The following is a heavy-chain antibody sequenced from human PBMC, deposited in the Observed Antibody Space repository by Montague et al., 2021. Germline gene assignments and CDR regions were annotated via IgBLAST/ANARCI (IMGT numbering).Heavy chain of an antibody. CDR1: GFIFRNYA. J-gene: IGHJ5*02. V-gene: IGHV3-23*01. CDR3: VKQYLEDS. Sequence: SLRLSCATSGFIFRNYAMNWVRQAPGKGLEWVSSISESGDQTDYADSVKGRFTISRDNSKNTLYVQMNSLRVEDTAVYYCVKQYLEDSWGQGTLVTVSS. D-gene: IGHD1-1*01. CDR2: ISESGDQT.